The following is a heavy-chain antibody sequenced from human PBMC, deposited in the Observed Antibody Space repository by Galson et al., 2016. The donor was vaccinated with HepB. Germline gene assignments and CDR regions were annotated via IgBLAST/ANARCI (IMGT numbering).Heavy chain of an antibody. V-gene: IGHV3-21*01. CDR3: VRDSEPTSQWDSSGYYPDCFRH. CDR2: ISSRSTYI. Sequence: SLRLSCAASGFTFGTYNMHWVRQAPGKGLEWVSSISSRSTYIFYADSVKGRFTISRDNAKNSLSLQMNGLRVEDTAVYYCVRDSEPTSQWDSSGYYPDCFRHWGQGTLVTVSS. D-gene: IGHD3-22*01. J-gene: IGHJ1*01. CDR1: GFTFGTYN.